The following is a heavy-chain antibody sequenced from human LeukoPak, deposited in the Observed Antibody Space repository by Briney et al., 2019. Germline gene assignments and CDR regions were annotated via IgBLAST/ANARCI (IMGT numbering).Heavy chain of an antibody. Sequence: PGGSLRLSCAASGFTFSSYALSWVRQAPGKGLECVSAISGSGGSTYSADSLKGRFTISRDNSKNTLYLQINSLRAEDTAVYYCAKVGFSEMEWLLYSDHWGQGTLVTVSS. CDR2: ISGSGGST. J-gene: IGHJ4*02. V-gene: IGHV3-23*01. D-gene: IGHD3-3*01. CDR1: GFTFSSYA. CDR3: AKVGFSEMEWLLYSDH.